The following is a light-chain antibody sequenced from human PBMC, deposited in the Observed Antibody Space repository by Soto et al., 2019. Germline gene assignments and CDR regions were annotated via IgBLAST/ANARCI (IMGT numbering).Light chain of an antibody. V-gene: IGLV2-14*01. J-gene: IGLJ3*02. CDR3: SSYTSTTTLNWV. CDR1: TSDIGGYNS. Sequence: QSALTQPASVSGSPGQSITISCTATTSDIGGYNSVSWYQQHPGRAPKLMIYEVSNRPSGISNRFSGSKSGNTASLTISGLQAGDEADYYCSSYTSTTTLNWVFGGGTKLTVL. CDR2: EVS.